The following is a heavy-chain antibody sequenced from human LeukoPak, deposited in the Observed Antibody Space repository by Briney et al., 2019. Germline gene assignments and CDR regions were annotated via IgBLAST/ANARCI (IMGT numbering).Heavy chain of an antibody. Sequence: SVKVSCKASGGTFSSYATSWVRQAPGQGLEWMGGIVPIFGTANYAQKFQGRVTITTDESTSAAYMELSSLRSEDTAVYYCARDGYDSSGPLGIWGQGTLVTVSS. CDR1: GGTFSSYA. V-gene: IGHV1-69*05. J-gene: IGHJ4*02. CDR3: ARDGYDSSGPLGI. D-gene: IGHD3-22*01. CDR2: IVPIFGTA.